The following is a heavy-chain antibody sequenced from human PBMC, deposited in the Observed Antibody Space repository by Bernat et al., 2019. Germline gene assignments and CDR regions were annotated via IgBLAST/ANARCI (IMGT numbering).Heavy chain of an antibody. D-gene: IGHD3-10*01. CDR2: IYTGGSS. V-gene: IGHV3-66*01. J-gene: IGHJ4*02. CDR1: RFTVSKNY. CDR3: ARGRGTGDFDY. Sequence: EVQLVESGGGLVQPGGSLRLSCAASRFTVSKNYMSWVRQAPGKGLEWVSIIYTGGSSYYADSVKGRFTISRDNAKNTLYLQMNSLRAEDTAVYYCARGRGTGDFDYWGQGTLVTVSS.